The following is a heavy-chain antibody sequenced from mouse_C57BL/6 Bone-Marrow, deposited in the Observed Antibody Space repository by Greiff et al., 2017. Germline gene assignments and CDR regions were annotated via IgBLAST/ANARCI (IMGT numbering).Heavy chain of an antibody. D-gene: IGHD2-2*01. Sequence: VQLQQSGAELARPGASVKLSCKASGYTFTSYGISWVKQRTGQGLEWIGDIYPRSGNTYYNEKFKGKATLTADKSSSTAYMELSSLTSEDSAVYFCAPIFYGYDDYWCRGTTLPVSS. J-gene: IGHJ2*01. V-gene: IGHV1-81*01. CDR3: APIFYGYDDY. CDR2: IYPRSGNT. CDR1: GYTFTSYG.